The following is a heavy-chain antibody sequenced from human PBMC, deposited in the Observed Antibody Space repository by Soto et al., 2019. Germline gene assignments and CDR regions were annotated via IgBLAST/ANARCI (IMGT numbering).Heavy chain of an antibody. Sequence: GGSLRLSCAASGFTFSNAWMSWVRQAPGKGLEWVGRIKSKTDGGTTDYAAPVKGRFTISRDDSKNTLYLQMNSLKTEDTAVYYCTTDLPGIAADYYYYYMDVWGKGTTVTVSS. V-gene: IGHV3-15*01. D-gene: IGHD6-13*01. CDR2: IKSKTDGGTT. CDR1: GFTFSNAW. CDR3: TTDLPGIAADYYYYYMDV. J-gene: IGHJ6*03.